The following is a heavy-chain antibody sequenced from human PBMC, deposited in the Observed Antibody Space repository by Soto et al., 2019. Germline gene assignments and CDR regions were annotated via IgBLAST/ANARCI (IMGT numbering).Heavy chain of an antibody. Sequence: SVKVSCKASGGTFSRYAINWVRQAPGQGLEWMGGIIPRFGTANYAQKFQGRVTITADESTNTGYMELRSLISEDTAVYYCARDGTLYDSSGYYYLYWGQGTLVTVSS. CDR2: IIPRFGTA. D-gene: IGHD3-22*01. CDR1: GGTFSRYA. J-gene: IGHJ4*02. CDR3: ARDGTLYDSSGYYYLY. V-gene: IGHV1-69*13.